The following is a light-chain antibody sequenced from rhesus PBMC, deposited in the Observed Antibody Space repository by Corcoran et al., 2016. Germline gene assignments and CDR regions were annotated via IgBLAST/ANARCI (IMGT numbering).Light chain of an antibody. CDR2: NTY. CDR3: QQHNSYPPS. V-gene: IGKV1S14*01. J-gene: IGKJ2*01. CDR1: QGISNF. Sequence: DIQMTQSPSFLSASVGDTVTITCRASQGISNFLAWYQQKPGKAPTPLIYNTYKLESGVPSRFSGSGSRTDFTITISSLHPEDFAIYYCQQHNSYPPSFGQGTKVEIK.